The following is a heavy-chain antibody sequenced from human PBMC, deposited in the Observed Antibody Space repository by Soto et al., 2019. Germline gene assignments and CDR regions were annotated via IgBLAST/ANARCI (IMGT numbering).Heavy chain of an antibody. CDR2: IIWNTGHT. D-gene: IGHD3-16*01. CDR1: GFTSNDHG. Sequence: VQLLESGGGVVQPGKSLRLSCAASGFTSNDHGMHWVRQAPGKGLEGVAGIIWNTGHTGYADSVKGRLTISRDNANNALYLPMNSMRPDDTALDDCVKDIEPGGAHYWGQGTLVTVSS. J-gene: IGHJ4*02. CDR3: VKDIEPGGAHY. V-gene: IGHV3-9*02.